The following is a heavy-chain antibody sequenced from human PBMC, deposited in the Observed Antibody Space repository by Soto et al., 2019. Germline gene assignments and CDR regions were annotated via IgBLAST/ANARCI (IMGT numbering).Heavy chain of an antibody. CDR1: GFTFSSYN. CDR3: AKPIVMTVKVPFDY. Sequence: GGSLRLSCEVSGFTFSSYNMNWVRQAPGKGLEWVSIINSSSSSIYYADSVKGRFTISRDNSKNTLYLQMNSLRAEDTAVYYCAKPIVMTVKVPFDYWGQGTLVTVSS. J-gene: IGHJ4*02. V-gene: IGHV3-21*04. CDR2: INSSSSSI. D-gene: IGHD4-4*01.